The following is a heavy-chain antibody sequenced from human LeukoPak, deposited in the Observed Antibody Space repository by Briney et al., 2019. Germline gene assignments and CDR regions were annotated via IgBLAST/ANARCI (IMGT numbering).Heavy chain of an antibody. J-gene: IGHJ5*02. V-gene: IGHV3-23*01. Sequence: GGSLRLSCAASGFTFSSHAMNWVRQAPGKGLEWVSSIGGIGASTYYADSVKGRFTISRDNSKNTLYLQMNSLRAEDTALYYCAKAAYGDYVNWFDPWGRGILVIVSS. D-gene: IGHD4-17*01. CDR3: AKAAYGDYVNWFDP. CDR2: IGGIGAST. CDR1: GFTFSSHA.